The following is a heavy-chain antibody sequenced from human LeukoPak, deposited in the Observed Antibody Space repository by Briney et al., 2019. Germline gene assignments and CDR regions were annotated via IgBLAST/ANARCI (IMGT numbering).Heavy chain of an antibody. CDR2: ISGSGGST. CDR1: GFTFSSYA. Sequence: GGPLRLSCAASGFTFSSYAMSWVRQAPGKGLEWVSAISGSGGSTYYADSVKGRFTISRDNSKNTLYLQMNSLRAEDTAVYYCAKYVVVVPAAMMGFYYYYYGMDVWGQGTTVTVSS. CDR3: AKYVVVVPAAMMGFYYYYYGMDV. V-gene: IGHV3-23*01. D-gene: IGHD2-2*01. J-gene: IGHJ6*02.